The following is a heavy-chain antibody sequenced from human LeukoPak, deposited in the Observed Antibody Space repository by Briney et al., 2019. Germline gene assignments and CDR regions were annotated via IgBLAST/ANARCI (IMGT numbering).Heavy chain of an antibody. CDR2: TYYSGST. D-gene: IGHD3-22*01. CDR1: GGSISSYY. V-gene: IGHV4-59*01. J-gene: IGHJ4*02. CDR3: ARAVPFYYDSSGYYHQMEYFDN. Sequence: PSETLSLTCTVSGGSISSYYWSWIRQPPGKGLEWIGYTYYSGSTNYNPSLKSRVTISLDMSKNQFSLRLTSVTAADTAVYYCARAVPFYYDSSGYYHQMEYFDNWGQGTLVTVSS.